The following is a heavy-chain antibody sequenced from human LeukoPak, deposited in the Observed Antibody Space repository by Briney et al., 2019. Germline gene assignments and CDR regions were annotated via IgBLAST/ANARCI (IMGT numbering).Heavy chain of an antibody. D-gene: IGHD3-10*01. CDR3: ARRTDGSGSFFFDF. CDR1: GGSISSSSYY. Sequence: SETLSLTCTVSGGSISSSSYYWSWIRQHPGKGLEWIGYIYYSGSTYYNPSLRSRVSISLDTSKNQFSLKLSSVTAADTAVYYCARRTDGSGSFFFDFWGQGILVSVSS. V-gene: IGHV4-31*03. J-gene: IGHJ4*02. CDR2: IYYSGST.